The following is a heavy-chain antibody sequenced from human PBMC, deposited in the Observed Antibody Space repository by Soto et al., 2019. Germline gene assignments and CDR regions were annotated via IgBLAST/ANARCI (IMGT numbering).Heavy chain of an antibody. D-gene: IGHD6-19*01. J-gene: IGHJ4*02. CDR2: IIPIFGTA. V-gene: IGHV1-69*13. Sequence: SVKVSCKASGGTFSSYAISWVRQAPGQGLEWMGGIIPIFGTANYAQKFQGRVTITADESTSTAYMELSSLRAEDTAVYYCARRLQWQLRPLDSWGRGTLVTVSS. CDR1: GGTFSSYA. CDR3: ARRLQWQLRPLDS.